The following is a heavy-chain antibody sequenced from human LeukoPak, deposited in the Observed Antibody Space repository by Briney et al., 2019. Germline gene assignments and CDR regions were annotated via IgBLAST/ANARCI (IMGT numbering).Heavy chain of an antibody. CDR3: AKGNSGSYLMHFDY. D-gene: IGHD1-26*01. V-gene: IGHV3-23*01. Sequence: GGSLRLSCAASGFTFSSYAMSWVRQAPGKGLEWVSGFSASGGSTYYADSVKGRFTISRDNSKNTLYLQMNSLRDEDTAVYYCAKGNSGSYLMHFDYWGQGTLVTVSS. CDR1: GFTFSSYA. J-gene: IGHJ4*02. CDR2: FSASGGST.